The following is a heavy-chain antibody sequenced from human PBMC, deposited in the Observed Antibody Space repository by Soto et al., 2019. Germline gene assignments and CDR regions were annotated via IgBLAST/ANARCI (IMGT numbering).Heavy chain of an antibody. D-gene: IGHD1-20*01. CDR1: GYKFNTYD. CDR3: ARGITQGYDY. V-gene: IGHV1-8*02. J-gene: IGHJ4*02. Sequence: QVQLVQSGAEVEKPGASVKVSCQASGYKFNTYDINWVRQATGLGLEWMGWMSPSSGNTGYAQKFQGRVTMTRDTSVSTAYMELNSLTSDDTAVYYCARGITQGYDYWGQGTPVTVSS. CDR2: MSPSSGNT.